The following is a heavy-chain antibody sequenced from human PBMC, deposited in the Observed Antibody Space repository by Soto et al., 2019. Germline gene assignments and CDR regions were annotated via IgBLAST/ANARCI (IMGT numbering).Heavy chain of an antibody. V-gene: IGHV3-48*03. CDR1: GFTFSSYE. Sequence: PGGSLRLSCVASGFTFSSYEMTWVRQAPGKGLESVAHIRSSGTTTYYADSVKGRFTISRDNAKNSLYLQMNSLRAEDTAVYYCAREATSFYASGTSLGHWGQGTLVTVSS. CDR2: IRSSGTTT. J-gene: IGHJ4*02. D-gene: IGHD3-10*01. CDR3: AREATSFYASGTSLGH.